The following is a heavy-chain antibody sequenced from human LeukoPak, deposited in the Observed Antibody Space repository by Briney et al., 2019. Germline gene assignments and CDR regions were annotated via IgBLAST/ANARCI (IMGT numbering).Heavy chain of an antibody. CDR3: ARAYRRYFDKEDWFDP. V-gene: IGHV1-69*13. CDR2: IIPIFGTA. J-gene: IGHJ5*02. Sequence: ASVKVSCKASGGTFSSYAISWVRQAPGQGLEWMGGIIPIFGTANYAQKFQGRVTITADESTSTAYMELSSLRSEDTAVYYCARAYRRYFDKEDWFDPWGQGTLVTVSS. CDR1: GGTFSSYA. D-gene: IGHD3-9*01.